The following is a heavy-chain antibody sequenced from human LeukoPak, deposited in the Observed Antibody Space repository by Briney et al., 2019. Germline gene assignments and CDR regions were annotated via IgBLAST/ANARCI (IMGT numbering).Heavy chain of an antibody. Sequence: SETLSFTCAVYGGSFSGYYWSWIRQPPGKGLEWIGEINHSGSTNYNPSLKSRVTISVDTSKNQFSLKLSSVTAADTAVYYCARGPRIAVAGRRSWFDPWGQGTLVTVSS. D-gene: IGHD6-19*01. J-gene: IGHJ5*02. CDR2: INHSGST. CDR1: GGSFSGYY. CDR3: ARGPRIAVAGRRSWFDP. V-gene: IGHV4-34*01.